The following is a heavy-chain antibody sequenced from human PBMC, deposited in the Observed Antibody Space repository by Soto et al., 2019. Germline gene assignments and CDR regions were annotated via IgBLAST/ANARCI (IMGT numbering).Heavy chain of an antibody. CDR1: GFPFSGYW. Sequence: PGGSLRLSCAASGFPFSGYWMKWVRQAPGKGLEWVAIIWGDGSKKDYADSVKGRFTISRDNSKNTLYLQMNSLRAEDTAVYYCAVLHSSSSYYFDCWGQGTLVTVSS. D-gene: IGHD6-13*01. CDR3: AVLHSSSSYYFDC. J-gene: IGHJ4*02. CDR2: IWGDGSKK. V-gene: IGHV3-7*05.